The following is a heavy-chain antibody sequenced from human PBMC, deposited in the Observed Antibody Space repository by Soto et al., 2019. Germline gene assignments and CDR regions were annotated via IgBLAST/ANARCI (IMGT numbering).Heavy chain of an antibody. J-gene: IGHJ1*01. CDR1: GGSISSYY. CDR2: IYYSGST. Sequence: PSETLSLTCTVSGGSISSYYWSWIRQPPGKGLEWIGYIYYSGSTNYNPSLKSRVTISVDTSKNQFSLKLSSVTAADTAVYYRARGDLDVGYLKHWGKGTLVT. V-gene: IGHV4-59*01. CDR3: ARGDLDVGYLKH. D-gene: IGHD5-12*01.